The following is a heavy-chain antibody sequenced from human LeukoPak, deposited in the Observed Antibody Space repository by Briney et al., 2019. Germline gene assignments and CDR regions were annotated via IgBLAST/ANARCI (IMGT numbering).Heavy chain of an antibody. CDR2: ISGSGRTT. J-gene: IGHJ4*02. Sequence: GGSLRLSCAASGFTFTTYDMTWVRQAPGKGLEWVSGISGSGRTTNYADSVKGRFTISRDNSKNTLCLQMNSLRAEDTAVYYCARARGSGTYYFDYWGQGTLVTVSS. D-gene: IGHD1-26*01. CDR1: GFTFTTYD. CDR3: ARARGSGTYYFDY. V-gene: IGHV3-23*01.